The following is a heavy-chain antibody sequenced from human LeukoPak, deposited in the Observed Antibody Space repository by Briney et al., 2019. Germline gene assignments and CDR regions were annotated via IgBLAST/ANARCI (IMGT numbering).Heavy chain of an antibody. Sequence: PGGSLRLSCATSGFSFSLYTMNWVRQAPGKGLDWVSSIDTSSTYIEYADSVKGRFTISRDNAKKSLHLKMNSLRAEDTAVYYCARSHYGSGSYYLDAFDVWGQGTVVTVSS. CDR2: IDTSSTYI. CDR1: GFSFSLYT. V-gene: IGHV3-21*01. CDR3: ARSHYGSGSYYLDAFDV. D-gene: IGHD3-10*01. J-gene: IGHJ3*01.